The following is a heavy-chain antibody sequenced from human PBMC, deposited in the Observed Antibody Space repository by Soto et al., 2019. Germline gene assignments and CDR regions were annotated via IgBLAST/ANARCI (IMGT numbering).Heavy chain of an antibody. D-gene: IGHD6-19*01. J-gene: IGHJ6*02. CDR2: IRSKVYGGTT. Sequence: PGGSLRLSCIASGFPFGDYAMSWIRQAPGKGLEWVGFIRSKVYGGTTEYAASVKGRFTISRDDSISIAYLQMNNLRAEDTAVYYCARDGGAGTIVAGSQDKYSYQGLDVWGQGTTVTVS. V-gene: IGHV3-49*03. CDR1: GFPFGDYA. CDR3: ARDGGAGTIVAGSQDKYSYQGLDV.